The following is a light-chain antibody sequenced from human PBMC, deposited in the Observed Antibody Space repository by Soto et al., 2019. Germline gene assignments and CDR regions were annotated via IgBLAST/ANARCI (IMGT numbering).Light chain of an antibody. V-gene: IGKV2-28*01. CDR3: MPALQSPT. CDR1: QSLLHSNGYNY. CDR2: LGS. Sequence: DIVMTQSPLSLPVTPGEPASISCRSSQSLLHSNGYNYLDWYLQKPGQSPQLLIYLGSNRASGVPDRLSGSGSGTDFTLKIRRVEAEDVGVYYCMPALQSPTFGGGTKVEIK. J-gene: IGKJ4*01.